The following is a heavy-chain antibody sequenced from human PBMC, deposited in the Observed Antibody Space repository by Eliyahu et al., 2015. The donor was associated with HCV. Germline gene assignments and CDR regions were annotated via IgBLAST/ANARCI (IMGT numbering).Heavy chain of an antibody. CDR3: AKDISGNYAYFDY. D-gene: IGHD1-26*01. CDR2: ISLSGATT. CDR1: GFXFSSYA. J-gene: IGHJ4*02. Sequence: EVQLLESGGGLVQPGGSLRLSCAAXGFXFSSYAMSWVRQAPGKGLEWVSAISLSGATTYYADSVKGRFTVSRDNSKSTLYLQMNSLRAEDTAIYYCAKDISGNYAYFDYWGQGTQVTVSS. V-gene: IGHV3-23*01.